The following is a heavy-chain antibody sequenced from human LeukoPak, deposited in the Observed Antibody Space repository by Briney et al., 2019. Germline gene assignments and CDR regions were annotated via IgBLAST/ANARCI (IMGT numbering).Heavy chain of an antibody. CDR1: GFTFSSCG. D-gene: IGHD2-2*01. J-gene: IGHJ4*02. CDR2: IWYDGSNK. Sequence: GGSLRLSCAASGFTFSSCGMHWVRQAPGKGLEWVAVIWYDGSNKYYADSVKGRFTISRDNSKNTLYLQMNSLRAEDTAVYYCARDGYCSSTSCYPLDYWGQGTLVTVSS. CDR3: ARDGYCSSTSCYPLDY. V-gene: IGHV3-33*01.